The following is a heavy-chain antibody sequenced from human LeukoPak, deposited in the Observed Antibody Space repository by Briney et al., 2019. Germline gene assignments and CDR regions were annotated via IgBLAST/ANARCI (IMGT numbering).Heavy chain of an antibody. D-gene: IGHD3-22*01. CDR3: ARAVGYYGGSGYYWEGGWDV. V-gene: IGHV4-4*07. CDR1: GGSISSYY. J-gene: IGHJ6*02. CDR2: IYTSGST. Sequence: SETLSLTCTVSGGSISSYYWSWIRQPAGKGLEWIGRIYTSGSTNYNPSLKSRVTMSVDTSKNQFSLKLSSLPAADTAVYYCARAVGYYGGSGYYWEGGWDVWGQGTTVTVSS.